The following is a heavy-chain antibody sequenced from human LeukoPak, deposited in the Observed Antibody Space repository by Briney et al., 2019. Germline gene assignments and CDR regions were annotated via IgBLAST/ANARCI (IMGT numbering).Heavy chain of an antibody. V-gene: IGHV3-33*01. Sequence: GGSLRLSCAASGFTFSSYGMHWVRQAPGKGLEWVAVIWHDGSNKYYADSVKGRFTISRDNSKKTLYLQMNSLRAEDTAVYYCAARDYYDSSGYHEGAFDIWGQGTMVTVSS. D-gene: IGHD3-22*01. CDR3: AARDYYDSSGYHEGAFDI. CDR2: IWHDGSNK. J-gene: IGHJ3*02. CDR1: GFTFSSYG.